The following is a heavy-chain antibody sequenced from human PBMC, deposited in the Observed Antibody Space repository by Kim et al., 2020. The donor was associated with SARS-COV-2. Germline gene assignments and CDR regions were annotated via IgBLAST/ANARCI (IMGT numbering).Heavy chain of an antibody. J-gene: IGHJ4*02. CDR1: GGSFSGYY. CDR3: ARAREQWLVLFDY. CDR2: INHSGST. D-gene: IGHD6-19*01. V-gene: IGHV4-34*01. Sequence: SETLSLTCAVYGGSFSGYYWSWIRQPPGKGLEWIGEINHSGSTNYNPSLKSRVTISVDTSKNQFSLKLSSVTAADTAVYYCARAREQWLVLFDYWGQGTLVTVSS.